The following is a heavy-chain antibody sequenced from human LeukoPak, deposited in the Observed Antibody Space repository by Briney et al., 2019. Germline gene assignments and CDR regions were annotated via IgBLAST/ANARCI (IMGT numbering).Heavy chain of an antibody. CDR2: IYPGDSDT. Sequence: GESLQISSQGSTYSFTNYWIGWVRPMPGKGLEWMGIIYPGDSDTRYSPSFQGQVTISADKSISTAYLQWSSLKASDTAMYYCARQPLSHWYFDRWGRGTLVTVS. CDR1: TYSFTNYW. CDR3: ARQPLSHWYFDR. D-gene: IGHD5/OR15-5a*01. J-gene: IGHJ2*01. V-gene: IGHV5-51*01.